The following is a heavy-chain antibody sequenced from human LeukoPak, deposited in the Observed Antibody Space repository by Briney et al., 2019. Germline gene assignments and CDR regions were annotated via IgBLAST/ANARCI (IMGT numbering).Heavy chain of an antibody. V-gene: IGHV3-23*01. CDR1: GFTLSNYG. CDR3: ARVRRYYFDY. D-gene: IGHD4-17*01. Sequence: GGSLRLSCAASGFTLSNYGMSWVRQAPGKGLEWVSAISGRLGDTYYPDSVKGRFTISRDNSKNTLHLQMNSLRAEDTAVYYCARVRRYYFDYWGQGTLVTVSS. CDR2: ISGRLGDT. J-gene: IGHJ4*02.